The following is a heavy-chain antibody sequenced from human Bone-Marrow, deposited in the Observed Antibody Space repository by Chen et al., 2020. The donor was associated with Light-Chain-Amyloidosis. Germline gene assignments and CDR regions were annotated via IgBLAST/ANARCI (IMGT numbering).Heavy chain of an antibody. D-gene: IGHD3-9*01. CDR1: GFAFSSYA. V-gene: IGHV3-23*04. CDR3: AKDISYDDILPGYPADAFDI. CDR2: IRGSGGSR. J-gene: IGHJ3*02. Sequence: EVQLVESGGGLLQRGGSLRLPCAASGFAFSSYAMSWVRQAPGKGLEWVSTIRGSGGSRYYGYSVKCRLTISRDNSKNALFLQMNSLRAEYTAVYYCAKDISYDDILPGYPADAFDIWGQGTMVTVSS.